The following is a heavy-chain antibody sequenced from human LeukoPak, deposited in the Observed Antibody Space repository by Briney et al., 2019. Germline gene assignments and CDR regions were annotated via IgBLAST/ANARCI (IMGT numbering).Heavy chain of an antibody. V-gene: IGHV3-11*04. CDR3: ARASSSGITIFGVVTGLDY. CDR1: GFTFSDYY. Sequence: GGSLRLSCAASGFTFSDYYMSWIRQAPGKGLEWVSYISSSGSTIYYADSVKGRFTISRDNAKNSLYLQMNSLRAEDTAVYYCARASSSGITIFGVVTGLDYWGQGTLVTVSS. D-gene: IGHD3-3*01. CDR2: ISSSGSTI. J-gene: IGHJ4*02.